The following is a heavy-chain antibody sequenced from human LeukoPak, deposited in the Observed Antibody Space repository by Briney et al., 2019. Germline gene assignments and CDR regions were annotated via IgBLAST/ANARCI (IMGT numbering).Heavy chain of an antibody. CDR2: IIPIFGIA. V-gene: IGHV1-69*04. Sequence: ASVKVSCKASGGTFSRYAISWVRQAPGQGLEWMGRIIPIFGIANYAQKFQGRVTITADKSTSTAHMELSSLRSEDTAVYYCARYGGNSAYYYYSMDVWGQGTTVTVSS. CDR1: GGTFSRYA. J-gene: IGHJ6*02. D-gene: IGHD4-23*01. CDR3: ARYGGNSAYYYYSMDV.